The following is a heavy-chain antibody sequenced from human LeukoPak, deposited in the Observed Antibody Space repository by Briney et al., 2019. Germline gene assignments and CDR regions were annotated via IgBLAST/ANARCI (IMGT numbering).Heavy chain of an antibody. D-gene: IGHD3-10*01. CDR1: GFAFSSYD. Sequence: PGGSLRLSCAASGFAFSSYDMLWVRQATGKGLEWVSAIGTAGDTYYPGSVKGRFTISRENAKNSLYLQMNSLRAGDTAVYYCARAYRGYYGSGSYYNDAFDIWGQGTMVTVSS. CDR2: IGTAGDT. V-gene: IGHV3-13*04. CDR3: ARAYRGYYGSGSYYNDAFDI. J-gene: IGHJ3*02.